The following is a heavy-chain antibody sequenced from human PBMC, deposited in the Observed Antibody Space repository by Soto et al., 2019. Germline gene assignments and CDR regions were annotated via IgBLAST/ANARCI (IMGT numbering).Heavy chain of an antibody. CDR1: GFTFSDYY. J-gene: IGHJ4*02. CDR3: ASREYDFWSGQYYFDY. CDR2: ISSSGSTI. D-gene: IGHD3-3*01. V-gene: IGHV3-11*01. Sequence: PGGSLRLSCAASGFTFSDYYMSWIRQAPGKGLEWVSYISSSGSTIYYADSVKGRFTISRDNAKNSLYLQMNSLRAEDTAVYYCASREYDFWSGQYYFDYWGQGTLVTVSS.